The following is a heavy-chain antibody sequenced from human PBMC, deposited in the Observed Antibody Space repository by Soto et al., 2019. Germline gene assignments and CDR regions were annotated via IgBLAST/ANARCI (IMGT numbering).Heavy chain of an antibody. D-gene: IGHD2-21*01. J-gene: IGHJ5*02. Sequence: QVQLVQSGAEVQKPGASVNVSCKASGYSFSHYFIHWLRQAPGQGLEWMGWINPDTCATNFAPKFQGRATIARDTSSSKAFMQMGRPSSGATAVYYCAIDYSSGKFYNQHWFDPWGQGTLVTVSS. V-gene: IGHV1-2*02. CDR3: AIDYSSGKFYNQHWFDP. CDR1: GYSFSHYF. CDR2: INPDTCAT.